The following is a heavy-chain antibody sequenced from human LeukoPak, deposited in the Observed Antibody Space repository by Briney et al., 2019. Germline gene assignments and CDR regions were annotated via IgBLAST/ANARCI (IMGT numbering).Heavy chain of an antibody. CDR1: GFTFITYT. Sequence: SGGSLRLSCVASGFTFITYTMNWVRQAPGKGLEWVSSISSSSSTKYYADSVKGRFTISRDNAKNSLYLQMNSLRAEDTAVYYCARDYPPPPVAGPYYFDYWGQGTLVTVSS. CDR3: ARDYPPPPVAGPYYFDY. D-gene: IGHD6-19*01. V-gene: IGHV3-48*04. J-gene: IGHJ4*02. CDR2: ISSSSSTK.